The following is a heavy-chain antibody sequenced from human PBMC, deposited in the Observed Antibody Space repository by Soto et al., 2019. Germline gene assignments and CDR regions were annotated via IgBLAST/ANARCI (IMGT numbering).Heavy chain of an antibody. CDR2: IYHSGST. D-gene: IGHD2-21*02. V-gene: IGHV4-30-2*01. J-gene: IGHJ6*02. CDR3: AREQAYCGGDCYSNGMDV. Sequence: SETLSLTCAVSGGSISSGGYSWSWIRQPPGKGLEWIGYIYHSGSTYYNPSLKSRVTISVDRSKNQFSLKLSSVTAADTAVYYCAREQAYCGGDCYSNGMDVWGQGTTVIVSS. CDR1: GGSISSGGYS.